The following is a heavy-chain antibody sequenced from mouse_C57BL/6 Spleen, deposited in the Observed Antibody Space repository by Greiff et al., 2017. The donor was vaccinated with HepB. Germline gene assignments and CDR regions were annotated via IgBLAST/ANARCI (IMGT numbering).Heavy chain of an antibody. CDR2: IHPNSGST. CDR3: ARGDYGSKGNLGY. Sequence: QVQLKQPGAELVKPGASVKLSCKASGYTFTSYWMHWVKQRPGQGLEWIGMIHPNSGSTNYNEKFKSKATLTVDKSSSTAYMQLSSLTSEDSAVYYCARGDYGSKGNLGYWGQGTTLTVSS. V-gene: IGHV1-64*01. D-gene: IGHD1-1*01. J-gene: IGHJ2*01. CDR1: GYTFTSYW.